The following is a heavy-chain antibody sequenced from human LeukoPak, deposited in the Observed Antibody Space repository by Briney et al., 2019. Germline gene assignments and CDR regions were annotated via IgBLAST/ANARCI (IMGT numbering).Heavy chain of an antibody. CDR1: GFTFSTYA. D-gene: IGHD3-22*01. J-gene: IGHJ4*02. CDR3: AKAVYYYDSSGSYGLDY. Sequence: GGSLRLSCAASGFTFSTYAMSWVRQAPGKGLDWVSAISGSGGSTYYADSVKGRFTISRDNSKNTLYLQMNSLRAEDTAVYYCAKAVYYYDSSGSYGLDYWGQGTLVTVSS. CDR2: ISGSGGST. V-gene: IGHV3-23*01.